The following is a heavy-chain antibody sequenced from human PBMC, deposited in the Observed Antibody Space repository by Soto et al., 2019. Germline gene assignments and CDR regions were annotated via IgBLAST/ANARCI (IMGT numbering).Heavy chain of an antibody. Sequence: SETLSLTCTVSDGSISSYYWGWIRQPPGKGLEWIGYIYYSGSTNYNPSLKSRVTISVDTSKNQFSLKLSSVTAADTAVYYCARDHDSSGYYGWFDYWGQGTLVTVSS. V-gene: IGHV4-59*01. CDR1: DGSISSYY. CDR2: IYYSGST. D-gene: IGHD3-22*01. J-gene: IGHJ4*02. CDR3: ARDHDSSGYYGWFDY.